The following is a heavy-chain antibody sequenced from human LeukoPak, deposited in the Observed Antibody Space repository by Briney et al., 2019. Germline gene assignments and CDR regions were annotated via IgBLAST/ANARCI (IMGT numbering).Heavy chain of an antibody. V-gene: IGHV3-33*01. D-gene: IGHD1-26*01. CDR1: GFTFRSHG. Sequence: HPGGSLRLSCAASGFTFRSHGMHWVRQAPGKGLEWVALIWYDGSNKYYTDSVKGRFTISRDNSKNTLYLQMNSLRAEDTAVYYCAGDRATSYFDYWGQGALVTISS. J-gene: IGHJ4*02. CDR3: AGDRATSYFDY. CDR2: IWYDGSNK.